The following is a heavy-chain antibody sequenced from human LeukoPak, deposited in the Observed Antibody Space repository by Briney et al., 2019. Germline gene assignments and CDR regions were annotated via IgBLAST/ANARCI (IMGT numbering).Heavy chain of an antibody. CDR1: GGSFSGYY. CDR3: ARSLWESSWYYY. CDR2: INHSGST. V-gene: IGHV4-34*01. J-gene: IGHJ4*02. Sequence: SETLSLTCAVYGGSFSGYYWSWIRQPPGKGLEWIGEINHSGSTNYNPSLKSRVTISVDTSKNQFSLKLSSVTAADTAVYYCARSLWESSWYYYWGQGTLVTVSS. D-gene: IGHD6-13*01.